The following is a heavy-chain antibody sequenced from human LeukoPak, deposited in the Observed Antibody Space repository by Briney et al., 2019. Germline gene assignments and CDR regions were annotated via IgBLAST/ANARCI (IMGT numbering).Heavy chain of an antibody. CDR1: VYTFTVYY. J-gene: IGHJ3*02. CDR2: INPNSGGT. Sequence: ASVKVSCKASVYTFTVYYMYWVRQAPGQGLGWMGWINPNSGGTNYAQKFQGRVTMTRDTSISTAYMELSRLRSDDTAVYYCARDTAAATDAFDIWGQGTMVTVSS. V-gene: IGHV1-2*02. D-gene: IGHD6-13*01. CDR3: ARDTAAATDAFDI.